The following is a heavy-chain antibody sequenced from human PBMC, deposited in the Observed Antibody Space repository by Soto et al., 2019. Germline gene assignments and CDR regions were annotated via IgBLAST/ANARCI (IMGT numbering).Heavy chain of an antibody. CDR1: GFTVRTNF. CDR2: IYNGGRP. Sequence: PGGSLRLSCAASGFTVRTNFMNWVRQAPGKGLEWVSIIYNGGRPDYADSVKGRFTVSRDNSKNTLYLQMNSLRVEDTGVYYCAREEGSAYNFGYGMDVWGQGTTVTVSS. J-gene: IGHJ6*02. D-gene: IGHD5-18*01. CDR3: AREEGSAYNFGYGMDV. V-gene: IGHV3-53*01.